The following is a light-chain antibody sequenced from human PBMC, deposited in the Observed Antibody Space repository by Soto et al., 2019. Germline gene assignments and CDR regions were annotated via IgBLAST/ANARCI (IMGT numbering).Light chain of an antibody. CDR3: QQRSNWPSIS. Sequence: VLEHSAVTASLPPGERSTLSCSANQSVGTSLAWYQQKPGQAPMLLIYGASNRATVIPDRFSDSGSRTDFTLTISSLEPEELAVYYCQQRSNWPSISFGQGTRLEIK. V-gene: IGKV3-11*01. J-gene: IGKJ5*01. CDR2: GAS. CDR1: QSVGTS.